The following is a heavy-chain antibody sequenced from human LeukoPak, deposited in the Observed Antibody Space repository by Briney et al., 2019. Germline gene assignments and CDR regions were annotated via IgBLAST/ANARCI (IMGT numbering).Heavy chain of an antibody. CDR2: INPNSGST. V-gene: IGHV1-2*02. Sequence: ASVKVSCKASGYTFTGYYMHWVRQAPGQGLEWMGWINPNSGSTNYAQKFQGRVTMTRDTSISTAYMELSRLRSDDTAVYYCASEMVRGASYYFDYWGQGTLVTVSS. CDR1: GYTFTGYY. J-gene: IGHJ4*02. CDR3: ASEMVRGASYYFDY. D-gene: IGHD3-10*01.